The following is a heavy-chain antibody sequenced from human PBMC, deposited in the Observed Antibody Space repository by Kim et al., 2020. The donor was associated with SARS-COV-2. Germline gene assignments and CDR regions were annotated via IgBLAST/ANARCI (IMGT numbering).Heavy chain of an antibody. Sequence: ASVKVSCKASGYTFTSYYMHWVRQAPGQGLEWMGIINPSGGSTSYAQKFQGRVTMTRDTSTSTVYMELSSLRSEDTAVYYCARSNILTGYHPMSWFDPWGQGTLVTVSS. D-gene: IGHD3-9*01. CDR1: GYTFTSYY. V-gene: IGHV1-46*01. J-gene: IGHJ5*02. CDR2: INPSGGST. CDR3: ARSNILTGYHPMSWFDP.